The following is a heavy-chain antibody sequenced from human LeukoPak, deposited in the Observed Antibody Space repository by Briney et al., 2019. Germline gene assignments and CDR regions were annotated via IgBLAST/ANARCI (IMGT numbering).Heavy chain of an antibody. Sequence: SETLSLTCTVSGGSISYYYWTWIRQPPGKGLEWIGYIYYSGNTNYNPSLKSRVTISVDTSKNQFSLKLSSVTAADTAVYYCARASKVGYSSGWYVIIDYWGQGTLVTVSS. V-gene: IGHV4-59*01. J-gene: IGHJ4*02. CDR3: ARASKVGYSSGWYVIIDY. CDR1: GGSISYYY. D-gene: IGHD6-19*01. CDR2: IYYSGNT.